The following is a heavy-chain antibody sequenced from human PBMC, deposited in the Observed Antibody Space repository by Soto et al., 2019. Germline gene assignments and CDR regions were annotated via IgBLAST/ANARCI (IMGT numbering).Heavy chain of an antibody. V-gene: IGHV1-2*04. CDR2: INPNSGGT. D-gene: IGHD3-3*01. CDR1: GYTFTGYY. Sequence: ASVKVSCKASGYTFTGYYMHWVRQAPGQGLEWMGWINPNSGGTNYAQKFQGWVTMTRDTSISTAYMELSRLRSDDTAVYYCARDQIFGVVPYYYYYGMDVWGQGTTVTVSS. J-gene: IGHJ6*02. CDR3: ARDQIFGVVPYYYYYGMDV.